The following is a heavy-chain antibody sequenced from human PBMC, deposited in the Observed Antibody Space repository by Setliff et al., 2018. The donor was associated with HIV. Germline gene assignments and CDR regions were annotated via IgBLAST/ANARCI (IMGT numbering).Heavy chain of an antibody. CDR1: GGSFSSFV. Sequence: SVKVSCKASGGSFSSFVISWVRQAPGQGLAWMGGIMSILNIANYAQKFQGRVTITADKSTRTADMGLTSLRSEDTAVYYCAQECSYCSGGSGYFDSWGQGTLVTVSS. CDR2: IMSILNIA. V-gene: IGHV1-69*10. D-gene: IGHD2-15*01. J-gene: IGHJ4*02. CDR3: AQECSYCSGGSGYFDS.